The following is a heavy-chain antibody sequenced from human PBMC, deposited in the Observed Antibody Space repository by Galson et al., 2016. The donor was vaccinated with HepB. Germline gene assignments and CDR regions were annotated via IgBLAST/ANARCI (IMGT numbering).Heavy chain of an antibody. J-gene: IGHJ5*02. CDR1: GFTFSSYW. Sequence: SLRLSCAASGFTFSSYWMSWVRQAPGKGLEWVANIKQDGSEKYYVDSVKGRFTISRDNAKNSLYLQMNSLRAEDTAVYYCAREVVWSDFNWFDPWGQGALLTVSS. CDR3: AREVVWSDFNWFDP. CDR2: IKQDGSEK. D-gene: IGHD1-26*01. V-gene: IGHV3-7*01.